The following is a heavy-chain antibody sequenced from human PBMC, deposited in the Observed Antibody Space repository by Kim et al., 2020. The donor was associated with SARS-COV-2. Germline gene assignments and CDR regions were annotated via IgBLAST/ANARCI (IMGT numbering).Heavy chain of an antibody. CDR3: ATTPWAPQTYGSGSYDYYYGMDV. D-gene: IGHD3-10*01. Sequence: GGSLRLSCAASGFTFSSYAMSWVRQAPGKGLEWVSAISGSGGSTYYADSVKGRFTISRDNSKNTLYLQINSLRAEDTAVYYCATTPWAPQTYGSGSYDYYYGMDVWGQGTTVTVSS. CDR2: ISGSGGST. V-gene: IGHV3-23*01. CDR1: GFTFSSYA. J-gene: IGHJ6*02.